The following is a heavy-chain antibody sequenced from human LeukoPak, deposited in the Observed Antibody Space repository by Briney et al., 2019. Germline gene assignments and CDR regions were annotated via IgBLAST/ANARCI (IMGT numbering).Heavy chain of an antibody. V-gene: IGHV1-8*02. J-gene: IGHJ5*02. CDR2: MNPNSGNT. CDR3: ATVAVRGVTINWFDP. Sequence: GASVKVSCKASGHTFTSYDINWVRQATGQGLEWMGWMNPNSGNTAYAQKFQGRVTMTEDTSTDTAYMELSSLRSEDTAVYYCATVAVRGVTINWFDPWGQGTLVTVSS. D-gene: IGHD3-10*01. CDR1: GHTFTSYD.